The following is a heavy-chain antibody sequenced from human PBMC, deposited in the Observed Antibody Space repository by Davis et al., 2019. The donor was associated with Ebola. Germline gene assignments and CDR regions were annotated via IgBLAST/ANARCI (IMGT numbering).Heavy chain of an antibody. CDR3: ARDRRGTYYFDF. J-gene: IGHJ4*02. V-gene: IGHV3-33*01. CDR1: GFTVRSYG. Sequence: GESLKPPCASSGFTVRSYGMHWVRQAPGAGREWVDVLWYDGSNKYDADSVKGRVTISRDNSDNTVYLQLNSLRAEDTALYYCARDRRGTYYFDFWGQGSLVIVSS. D-gene: IGHD1-26*01. CDR2: LWYDGSNK.